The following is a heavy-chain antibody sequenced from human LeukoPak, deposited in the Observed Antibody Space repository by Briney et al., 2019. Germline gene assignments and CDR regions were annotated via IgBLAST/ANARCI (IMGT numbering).Heavy chain of an antibody. V-gene: IGHV4-39*07. D-gene: IGHD1-26*01. J-gene: IGHJ4*02. CDR2: IYYSGST. Sequence: SETLSLTCAVSGDSISTTGYYWVWIRQPPGMGLEWIGSIYYSGSTYQNPSLKSRLTISVDTSKNQFSLKLSSVTAADTAVYYCASSVVRATMVGLSYYFDYWGQGTLVTVSS. CDR1: GDSISTTGYY. CDR3: ASSVVRATMVGLSYYFDY.